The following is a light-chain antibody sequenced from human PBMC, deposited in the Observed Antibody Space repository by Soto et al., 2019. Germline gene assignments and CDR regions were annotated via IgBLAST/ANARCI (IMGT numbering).Light chain of an antibody. CDR1: SSNIGDNY. J-gene: IGLJ2*01. V-gene: IGLV1-51*01. CDR3: ETWVSSLSVVL. CDR2: DNS. Sequence: QSVLTQPPSVSAASGQKVTISCSGSSSNIGDNYISWYQQLPGTAPKVLIYDNSKRPSGIPDRFSASKSGTSATLVITGLQAGDEADYFCETWVSSLSVVLFGGGTKLTVL.